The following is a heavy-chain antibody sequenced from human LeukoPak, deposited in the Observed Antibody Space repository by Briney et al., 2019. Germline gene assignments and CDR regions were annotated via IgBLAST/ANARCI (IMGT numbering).Heavy chain of an antibody. CDR3: ARQSGWHYFDY. CDR1: GGSISSYY. Sequence: SETLSLTCTVSGGSISSYYWSWIRQPPGKGLEWIGYIYYSGTTNYNPSLKSRVTISVDTSKNQFSLKLSSVTAADTAVYYCARQSGWHYFDYWGQGTLATFSS. D-gene: IGHD6-19*01. CDR2: IYYSGTT. V-gene: IGHV4-59*08. J-gene: IGHJ4*02.